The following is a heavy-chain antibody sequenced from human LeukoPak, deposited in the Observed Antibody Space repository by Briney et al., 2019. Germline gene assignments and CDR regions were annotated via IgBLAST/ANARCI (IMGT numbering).Heavy chain of an antibody. J-gene: IGHJ4*02. CDR1: GGSISSSSYH. V-gene: IGHV4-39*01. Sequence: SETLSLTCTVSGGSISSSSYHWGWIRQPPGMGLEWIGDIYYSGSTYSNPSLKSRVTISLDTSKNQFSLKLSSVTAADTAVYYCASALYGDGWYFSYWGQGTLVTVSS. CDR2: IYYSGST. D-gene: IGHD6-19*01. CDR3: ASALYGDGWYFSY.